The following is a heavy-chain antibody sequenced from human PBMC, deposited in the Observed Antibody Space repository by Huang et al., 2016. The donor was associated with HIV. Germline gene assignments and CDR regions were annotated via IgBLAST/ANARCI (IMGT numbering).Heavy chain of an antibody. Sequence: QVQLVQSGAEVKKPGASVKVSCKVSGYTLKELSIHWVRQAPGKGLEWMGGFAPEHGETNNAQNFQGRVTMTEDTSTDTAYMGLNSLRSEDTAVYYCATGFDTYYDIWGQGTMVIASS. CDR3: ATGFDTYYDI. J-gene: IGHJ3*02. CDR2: FAPEHGET. CDR1: GYTLKELS. D-gene: IGHD2-21*01. V-gene: IGHV1-24*01.